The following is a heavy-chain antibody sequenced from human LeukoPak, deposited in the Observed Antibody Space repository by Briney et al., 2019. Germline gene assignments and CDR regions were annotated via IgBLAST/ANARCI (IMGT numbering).Heavy chain of an antibody. V-gene: IGHV3-23*01. D-gene: IGHD3-22*01. CDR3: AKARVTMMGHDAFDI. J-gene: IGHJ3*02. CDR1: GFTFSDYY. CDR2: ISGSGGST. Sequence: GGSLRLSCAASGFTFSDYYMSWMRQAPGKGLEWVSAISGSGGSTYYADSVKGRFTISRDNSKNTLYLQMNSLRAEGTAVYYCAKARVTMMGHDAFDIWGQGTMVTVSS.